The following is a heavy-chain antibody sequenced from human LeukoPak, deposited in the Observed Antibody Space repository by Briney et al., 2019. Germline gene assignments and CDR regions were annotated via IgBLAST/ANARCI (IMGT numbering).Heavy chain of an antibody. D-gene: IGHD6-19*01. CDR3: ARERASSSGLDY. CDR1: GFTFSSYS. J-gene: IGHJ4*02. Sequence: NPGGSLRLSCAASGFTFSSYSMIWVRQAPGKGLEWVSSISSSSSYIYYADSVKGRFTISRDNAKNSLYLQMNSLRAEDTAVYYCARERASSSGLDYWGQGTLVTVSS. V-gene: IGHV3-21*01. CDR2: ISSSSSYI.